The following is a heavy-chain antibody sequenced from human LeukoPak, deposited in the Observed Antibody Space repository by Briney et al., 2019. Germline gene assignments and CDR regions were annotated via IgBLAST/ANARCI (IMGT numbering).Heavy chain of an antibody. D-gene: IGHD3-10*01. V-gene: IGHV3-30*18. Sequence: HSGGSLRLSRAASGFTFSSYGMHWVRQAPGKGLEWVAVISYDGSNKYYADSVKGRFTISRDNSKNTLYLQMNSLRAEDTAVYYCAKTMAWFGELLWHAFDIWGQGTMVTVSS. J-gene: IGHJ3*02. CDR1: GFTFSSYG. CDR2: ISYDGSNK. CDR3: AKTMAWFGELLWHAFDI.